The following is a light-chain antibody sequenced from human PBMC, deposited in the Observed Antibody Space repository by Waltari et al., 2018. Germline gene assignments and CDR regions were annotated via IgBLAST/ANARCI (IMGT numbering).Light chain of an antibody. V-gene: IGLV3-1*01. CDR2: QDS. J-gene: IGLJ2*01. CDR3: QAWDSTSVV. Sequence: SYEVTQPPSVSVSPGQTASITCSGDKLGDKYTCWYQQKPGQSPILVIYQDSLRPAGIPERCSGSNSGSTATLTISGTQAMDEADYYCQAWDSTSVVIGGGTKLTVL. CDR1: KLGDKY.